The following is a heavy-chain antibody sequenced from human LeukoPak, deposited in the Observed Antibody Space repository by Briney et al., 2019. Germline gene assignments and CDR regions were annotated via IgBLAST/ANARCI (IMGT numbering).Heavy chain of an antibody. D-gene: IGHD3-22*01. V-gene: IGHV3-30-3*01. CDR3: ARDSTWVPGEDSSGYYYPYAFDL. CDR2: ISDDGNNK. CDR1: GFTFSSNV. Sequence: GRSLRLSCAASGFTFSSNVMHWVRQAPGKGLEWVTVISDDGNNKNYADSVKGRFTISRDNSKNTLDLQMNSLRAEDTALYYCARDSTWVPGEDSSGYYYPYAFDLWGQGTMVTVSS. J-gene: IGHJ3*01.